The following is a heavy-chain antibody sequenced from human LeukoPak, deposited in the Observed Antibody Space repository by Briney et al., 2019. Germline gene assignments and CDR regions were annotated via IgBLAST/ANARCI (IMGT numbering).Heavy chain of an antibody. CDR3: ARRHYFYDDTGYYSGAFDI. V-gene: IGHV4-39*07. J-gene: IGHJ3*02. Sequence: PSETLSLTCTVSGGSISSSSYYWGWIRQPPGKGLEWIGSIYYSGSTYYNPSLKSRVTISVDTSKNQFSLKLGSVTAADTAVYYCARRHYFYDDTGYYSGAFDIWGQGTMVTVSS. CDR1: GGSISSSSYY. CDR2: IYYSGST. D-gene: IGHD3-22*01.